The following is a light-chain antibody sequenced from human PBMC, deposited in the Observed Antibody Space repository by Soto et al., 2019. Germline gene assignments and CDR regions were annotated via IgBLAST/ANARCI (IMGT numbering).Light chain of an antibody. Sequence: DIPVTQSPSSLSASVGDRVNITCRASQSVLTYFHWYQQKPGKAPKLLIYAASSLEDGVPSRFSGSRSGPEYTLTISSLQPEDFATYYCQHTYSAPWTFGQGTKVEI. V-gene: IGKV1-39*01. CDR2: AAS. J-gene: IGKJ1*01. CDR1: QSVLTY. CDR3: QHTYSAPWT.